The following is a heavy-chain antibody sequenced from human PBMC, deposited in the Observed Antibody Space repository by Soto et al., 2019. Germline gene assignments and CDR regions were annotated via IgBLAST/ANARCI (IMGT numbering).Heavy chain of an antibody. V-gene: IGHV4-30-4*01. CDR1: GGSISSGDYY. J-gene: IGHJ5*02. CDR3: ARLVVVVAATRIEWFDP. CDR2: IYYSGST. Sequence: SETLSLTCTVSGGSISSGDYYWSWIRQPPGKGLEWIGYIYYSGSTYYNPSLKSRVTISVDTSKNQFSLKLSSVTAAGTAVYYCARLVVVVAATRIEWFDPWGQGTLVTVSS. D-gene: IGHD2-15*01.